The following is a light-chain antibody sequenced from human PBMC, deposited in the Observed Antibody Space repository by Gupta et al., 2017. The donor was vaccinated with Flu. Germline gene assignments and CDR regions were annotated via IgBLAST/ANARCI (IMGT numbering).Light chain of an antibody. J-gene: IGKJ1*01. CDR3: QQRSNWPRA. V-gene: IGKV3-11*01. Sequence: PATLSLSPGESATLSCRASQSVSSYLAWYQQKPGQPPRLLIFDVSNRATGIPARFSGSGSGTDFTLTISSLEPEDFAVYYCQQRSNWPRAFGQGTKVEIK. CDR2: DVS. CDR1: QSVSSY.